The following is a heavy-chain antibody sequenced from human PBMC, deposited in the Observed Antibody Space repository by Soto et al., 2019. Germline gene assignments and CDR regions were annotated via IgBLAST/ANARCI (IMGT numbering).Heavy chain of an antibody. CDR1: GLTFSSYA. D-gene: IGHD1-26*01. J-gene: IGHJ4*02. V-gene: IGHV3-23*01. Sequence: VGSLRLSCAASGLTFSSYAMSWVRQARGKGLEWVSAISGSGGSTYYADSVKGRFTISRDNSKNTLYLQMNSLRAEDTAVYYCALSRGPGSYYPFDYWGQGTLVTVSS. CDR2: ISGSGGST. CDR3: ALSRGPGSYYPFDY.